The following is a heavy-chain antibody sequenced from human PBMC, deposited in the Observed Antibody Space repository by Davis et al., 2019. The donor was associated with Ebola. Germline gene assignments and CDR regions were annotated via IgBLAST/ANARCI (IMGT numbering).Heavy chain of an antibody. CDR1: GYSFTSYW. J-gene: IGHJ6*02. V-gene: IGHV5-51*01. CDR2: IYPGDSDT. CDR3: AGREGRDYDYYYGMDV. Sequence: GESLKISCKGSGYSFTSYWIGWVRQMPGKGLEWMGIIYPGDSDTRYSPSFQGHVTISADKSISTAYLQWSSLKASDTAMYYCAGREGRDYDYYYGMDVWGQGTTVTVSS.